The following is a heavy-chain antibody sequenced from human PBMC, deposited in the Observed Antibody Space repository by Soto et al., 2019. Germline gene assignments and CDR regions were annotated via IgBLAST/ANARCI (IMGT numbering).Heavy chain of an antibody. CDR3: ARSSAFWQYYFDY. CDR1: GFTFSSNW. Sequence: EVQLVESGGGLVQPGGSLRLSCAASGFTFSSNWMHWVRQAPGKGLVWVSRINGDGSSRSYADSVKGRFTISRDNAKNTIYLQMNSLRAEDTAVYYCARSSAFWQYYFDYWGQGTLVTVSS. D-gene: IGHD3-3*01. CDR2: INGDGSSR. J-gene: IGHJ4*02. V-gene: IGHV3-74*01.